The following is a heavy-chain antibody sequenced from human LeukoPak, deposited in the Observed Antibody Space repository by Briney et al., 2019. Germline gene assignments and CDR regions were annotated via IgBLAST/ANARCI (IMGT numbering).Heavy chain of an antibody. D-gene: IGHD5-24*01. J-gene: IGHJ4*02. CDR1: GFTFSSHG. CDR3: VRDNAAADGALDY. V-gene: IGHV3-33*01. Sequence: LPGGSLRLSCLASGFTFSSHGMHWVRQAPGKGLEWVAVIWYDGSHRYYPDSVKGRFTISRDNSKNTLFLQMDSLRVDDTAVYYCVRDNAAADGALDYWGQGSLVTVSS. CDR2: IWYDGSHR.